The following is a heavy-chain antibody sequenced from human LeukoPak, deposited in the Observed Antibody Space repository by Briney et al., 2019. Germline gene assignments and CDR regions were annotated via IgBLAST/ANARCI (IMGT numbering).Heavy chain of an antibody. CDR1: GFTFSSYA. Sequence: GGSLRLSCAASGFTFSSYAMNWVRQAPGKGLEWVAGISWNSGSIGYADSVKGRFTISRDNSKNTLYLQMNSLRAEDTAVYYCAQADASEDSSSWLAFDIWGQGTMVTVSS. D-gene: IGHD6-13*01. CDR2: ISWNSGSI. J-gene: IGHJ3*02. V-gene: IGHV3-23*01. CDR3: AQADASEDSSSWLAFDI.